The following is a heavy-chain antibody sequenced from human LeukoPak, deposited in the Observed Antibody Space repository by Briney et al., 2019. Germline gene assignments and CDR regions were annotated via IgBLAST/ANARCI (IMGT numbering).Heavy chain of an antibody. V-gene: IGHV3-48*03. CDR3: ARDRYYGSGSYLLDYYYYGMDV. D-gene: IGHD3-10*01. CDR1: RFTFSSYE. CDR2: ISSSGSTI. Sequence: GGSLRLSCAASRFTFSSYEMNWVRQAPGKGLEWVSYISSSGSTIYYADSVKGRFTISRDNAKNSLYLQMNSLRAEGTAVYYCARDRYYGSGSYLLDYYYYGMDVWGQGTTVTVSS. J-gene: IGHJ6*02.